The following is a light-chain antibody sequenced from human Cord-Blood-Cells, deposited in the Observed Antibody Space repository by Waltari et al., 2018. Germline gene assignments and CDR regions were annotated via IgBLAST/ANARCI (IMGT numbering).Light chain of an antibody. V-gene: IGLV2-14*01. CDR1: SIDVGGYNY. CDR2: DVS. CDR3: SSYTSSSTLV. J-gene: IGLJ3*02. Sequence: QSALTQPASVSGSPGQSITISCTGTSIDVGGYNYVSWYQQQPGKAPKLMIYDVSKRPSGVSNRFSGSKSGNTASLTISGLQAEDEADYYCSSYTSSSTLVFGGGTKLTVL.